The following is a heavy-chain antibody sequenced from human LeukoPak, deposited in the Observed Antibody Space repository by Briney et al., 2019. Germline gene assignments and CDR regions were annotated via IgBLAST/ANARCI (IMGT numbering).Heavy chain of an antibody. CDR1: GGSINNNY. J-gene: IGHJ4*02. CDR2: IYYRGST. Sequence: PSETLSLTCTVSGGSINNNYWGWTRQPPGKGLEWIGYIYYRGSTNYNPSLKSRVTISVDTSKNQFSLKLSSVTAADTAVYYCARALGRDGYLGYWGQGTLVTVSS. V-gene: IGHV4-59*01. CDR3: ARALGRDGYLGY. D-gene: IGHD5-24*01.